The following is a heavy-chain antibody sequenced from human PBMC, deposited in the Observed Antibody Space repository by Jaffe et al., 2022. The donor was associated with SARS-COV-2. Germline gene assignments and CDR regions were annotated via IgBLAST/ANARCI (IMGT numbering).Heavy chain of an antibody. J-gene: IGHJ5*02. CDR3: ARRIILTGYKGRWFDP. Sequence: QLQLQESGPGLVKPSETLSLTCTVSGGSISSSSYYWGWIRQPPGKGLEWIGSIYYSGSTYYNPSLKSRVTISVDTSKNQFSLKLSSVTAADTAVYYCARRIILTGYKGRWFDPWGQGTLVTVSS. V-gene: IGHV4-39*01. CDR1: GGSISSSSYY. CDR2: IYYSGST. D-gene: IGHD3-9*01.